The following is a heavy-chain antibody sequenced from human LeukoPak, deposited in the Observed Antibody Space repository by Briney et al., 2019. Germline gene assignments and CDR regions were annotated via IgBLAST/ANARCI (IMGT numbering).Heavy chain of an antibody. CDR2: INPNSGGT. CDR3: ARGVLVVVTAIDFDY. CDR1: GYTLTDYY. Sequence: ASVKVSCKASGYTLTDYYMHWVRQAPGQGLEWMGRINPNSGGTNYAQKFQGRVTMTRDTSISTVYMELSRLRSDDTAVYYCARGVLVVVTAIDFDYWGQGTLVTVSS. J-gene: IGHJ4*02. V-gene: IGHV1-2*06. D-gene: IGHD2-21*02.